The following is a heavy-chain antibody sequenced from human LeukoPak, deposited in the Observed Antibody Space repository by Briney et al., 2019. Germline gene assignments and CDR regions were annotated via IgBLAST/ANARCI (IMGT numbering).Heavy chain of an antibody. J-gene: IGHJ3*02. CDR2: IWYDGSNK. D-gene: IGHD6-19*01. V-gene: IGHV3-33*01. CDR3: ARDMVGLAVAEVAFDI. Sequence: PGRSLRLSCAASGFTFSSCGMHWVRQAPGKGLEWVAVIWYDGSNKYYADSVKGRFTISRDNSKNTLYLQMNSLRAEDTAVYYCARDMVGLAVAEVAFDIWGQGTMVTVSS. CDR1: GFTFSSCG.